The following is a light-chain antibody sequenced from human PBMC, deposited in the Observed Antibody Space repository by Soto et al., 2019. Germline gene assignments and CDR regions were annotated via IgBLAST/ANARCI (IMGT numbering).Light chain of an antibody. CDR2: DAF. CDR3: QQRSNGPPEFT. CDR1: QSVSSY. V-gene: IGKV3-11*01. Sequence: EIVLTQSPATLSLSPGEVVTLSCRASQSVSSYLAWYQQKPGQAPRLLIYDAFNRATGIPDRFSGSGSGTDLTLTISSLEREGCAFYCCQQRSNGPPEFTFGQGTKLES. J-gene: IGKJ2*01.